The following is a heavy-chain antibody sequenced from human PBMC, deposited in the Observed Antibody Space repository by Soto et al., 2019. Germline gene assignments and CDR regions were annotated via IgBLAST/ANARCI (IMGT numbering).Heavy chain of an antibody. Sequence: PSETLSLTCTVSGGSISSSSYYWGWIRQPPGKGLEWIGSIYYSGSTYYNPSLKSRVTISVDTSKNQFSLKLSSVTAADTAVYYCEGGSVGYGMDVWGQGTTVTVSS. J-gene: IGHJ6*02. V-gene: IGHV4-39*01. CDR1: GGSISSSSYY. CDR3: EGGSVGYGMDV. CDR2: IYYSGST. D-gene: IGHD1-26*01.